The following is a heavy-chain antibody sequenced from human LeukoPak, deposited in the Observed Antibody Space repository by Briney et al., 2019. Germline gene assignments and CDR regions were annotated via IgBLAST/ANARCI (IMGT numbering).Heavy chain of an antibody. CDR3: AKDRGSGSYFFDY. CDR1: GFTFDDYA. Sequence: PGGSLRLSCAASGFTFDDYAMHWVRQAPGKGLEWVSGISWNSGSIGYADSVKGQFTISRDNAKNSLYLQMNSLRAEDTALYYCAKDRGSGSYFFDYWGQGTLVTVSS. CDR2: ISWNSGSI. J-gene: IGHJ4*02. D-gene: IGHD3-10*01. V-gene: IGHV3-9*01.